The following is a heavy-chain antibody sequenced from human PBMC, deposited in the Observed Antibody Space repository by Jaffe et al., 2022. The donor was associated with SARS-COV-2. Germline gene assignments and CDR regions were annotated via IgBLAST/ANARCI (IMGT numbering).Heavy chain of an antibody. V-gene: IGHV3-9*01. Sequence: EVQLVESGGGLVQPGRSLRLSCAASGFIFDDYAVWVRQAPGKGLEWVSGISWNGGIIDYADSVRGRFTISRDNAKNSLHLQMNSLRAEDTAFYYCANLRTTGTTRDYWGQGTLVTVSS. D-gene: IGHD1-1*01. CDR3: ANLRTTGTTRDY. J-gene: IGHJ4*02. CDR1: GFIFDDYA. CDR2: ISWNGGII.